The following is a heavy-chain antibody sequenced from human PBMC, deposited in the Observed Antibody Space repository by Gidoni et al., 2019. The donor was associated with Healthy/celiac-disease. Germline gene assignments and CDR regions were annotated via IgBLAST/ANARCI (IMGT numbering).Heavy chain of an antibody. CDR3: ARTRVTTFFYYYGMDV. V-gene: IGHV4-59*01. J-gene: IGHJ6*02. CDR1: GGSIRSYY. CDR2: IYYSGST. D-gene: IGHD4-17*01. Sequence: QVQLQESGPGLVKPSETLSLTCTVSGGSIRSYYWSWIRQPPGKGLEWIGYIYYSGSTNYNPSLKSRVTISVDTSKNQFSLKLSSVTAADTAVYYCARTRVTTFFYYYGMDVWGQGTTVTVSS.